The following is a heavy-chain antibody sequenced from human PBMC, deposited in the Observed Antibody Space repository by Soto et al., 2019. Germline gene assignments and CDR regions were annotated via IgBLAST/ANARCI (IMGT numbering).Heavy chain of an antibody. CDR1: GFTFTRYS. J-gene: IGHJ4*02. Sequence: EVQLVESGGGLVKPGGSLRLSCAASGFTFTRYSMNWVRQAPGKGLEWVSSISSTTHYIYYADSMRGRFTISRDNAKNAVYLAMNSLRAEDTAVYYCARESEDLTSNFDYWGQGTLVTVSS. V-gene: IGHV3-21*06. CDR3: ARESEDLTSNFDY. CDR2: ISSTTHYI.